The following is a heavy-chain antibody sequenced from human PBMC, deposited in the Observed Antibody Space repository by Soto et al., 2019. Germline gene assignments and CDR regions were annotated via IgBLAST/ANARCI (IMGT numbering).Heavy chain of an antibody. Sequence: PGGSLRLSCAASGFTFSSFVMSWVRQAPGKGLEWVSTISGTGGSTYYADSVKGRFTISRDNAKNSLYLQMNSLRAEDTAVYYCARSHLYYDSSGYPDYWGQGTLVTVSS. CDR3: ARSHLYYDSSGYPDY. V-gene: IGHV3-23*01. D-gene: IGHD3-22*01. CDR2: ISGTGGST. J-gene: IGHJ4*02. CDR1: GFTFSSFV.